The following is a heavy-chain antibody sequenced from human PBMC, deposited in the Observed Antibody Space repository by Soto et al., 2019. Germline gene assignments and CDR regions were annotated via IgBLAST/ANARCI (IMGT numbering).Heavy chain of an antibody. D-gene: IGHD6-13*01. CDR2: ISGSGGST. CDR3: ANLETLRIAAAGTDY. Sequence: GGSLRLSCAASGFTFSSYAMSWVRQAPGKGLEWVSAISGSGGSTYYADSVKGRFTISRDNSKNTLYLQMNSLRAEDTAVYYCANLETLRIAAAGTDYWGQGTLVTVSS. CDR1: GFTFSSYA. J-gene: IGHJ4*02. V-gene: IGHV3-23*01.